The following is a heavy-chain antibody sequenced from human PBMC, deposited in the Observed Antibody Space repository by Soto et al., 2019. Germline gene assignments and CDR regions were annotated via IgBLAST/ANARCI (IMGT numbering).Heavy chain of an antibody. D-gene: IGHD3-9*01. J-gene: IGHJ4*02. V-gene: IGHV3-30*18. Sequence: GGSLRLSCAASGFTFNNYGMHWVRQAPGKGLEWVVVISFDGRNTDYADSVKGRFTISRDNSKNTLYLQMTSLRVEDTAIYYCAKTHFDILYYWGQGTLVPVSS. CDR2: ISFDGRNT. CDR3: AKTHFDILYY. CDR1: GFTFNNYG.